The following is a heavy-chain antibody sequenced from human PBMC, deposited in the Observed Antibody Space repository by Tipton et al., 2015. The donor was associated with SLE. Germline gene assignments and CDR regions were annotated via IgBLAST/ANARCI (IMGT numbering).Heavy chain of an antibody. J-gene: IGHJ2*01. V-gene: IGHV4-59*08. CDR1: GGSISSYY. Sequence: TLSLTCTVSGGSISSYYWSWIRQPPGKGLEWIGYIYYSGSTNYNPSLKSRVTISVDTSTNQFSLKLSSVTAADTAVYYCARGGTAMAYWYFDLWGRGTLVTVSS. D-gene: IGHD5-18*01. CDR3: ARGGTAMAYWYFDL. CDR2: IYYSGST.